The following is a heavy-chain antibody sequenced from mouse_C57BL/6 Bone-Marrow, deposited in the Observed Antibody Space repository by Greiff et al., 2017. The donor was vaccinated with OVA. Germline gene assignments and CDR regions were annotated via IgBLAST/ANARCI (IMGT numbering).Heavy chain of an antibody. CDR2: IDPETGGT. Sequence: QVQLKQSGAELVRPGASVTLSCKASGYTFTDYEMHWVKQTPVHGLEWIGAIDPETGGTAYNQKFKGKAILTADKSSSTAYMELRSLTSEYSAVYYCTRNWDFYYAMDYWGQGTSVTVSS. V-gene: IGHV1-15*01. D-gene: IGHD4-1*01. CDR3: TRNWDFYYAMDY. CDR1: GYTFTDYE. J-gene: IGHJ4*01.